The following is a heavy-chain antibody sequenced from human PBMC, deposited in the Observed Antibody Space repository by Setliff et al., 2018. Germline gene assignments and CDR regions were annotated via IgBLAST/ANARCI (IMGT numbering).Heavy chain of an antibody. CDR3: ARDKPEGYNFWSGYLGGGLMDV. CDR1: GGSISSSSYY. CDR2: IYYSGST. D-gene: IGHD3-3*01. V-gene: IGHV4-39*07. J-gene: IGHJ6*02. Sequence: PSETLSLTCTVSGGSISSSSYYWGWIRQPPGKGLEWIGSIYYSGSTYYNPSLKSRVTISVDTSENQFSLKLSSVTAADTAVYYCARDKPEGYNFWSGYLGGGLMDVWGQGTTVTVSS.